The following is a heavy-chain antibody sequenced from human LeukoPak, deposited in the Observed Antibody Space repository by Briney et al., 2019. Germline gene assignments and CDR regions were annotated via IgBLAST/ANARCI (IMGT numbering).Heavy chain of an antibody. J-gene: IGHJ3*02. CDR1: GFTFSSYG. CDR2: ISYDGSNK. CDR3: AKDLPNPAVAGTNDAFDI. D-gene: IGHD6-19*01. V-gene: IGHV3-30*18. Sequence: GGSLRLSCAASGFTFSSYGMHWVRQAPGKGLEWVAAISYDGSNKYYAGSVKGRFTISRDNSKNTLYLHMNSLRPEDTAVYYCAKDLPNPAVAGTNDAFDIWGQGTMVTVSS.